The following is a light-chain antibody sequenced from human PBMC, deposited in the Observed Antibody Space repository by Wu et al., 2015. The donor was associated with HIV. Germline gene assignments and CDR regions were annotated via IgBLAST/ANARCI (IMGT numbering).Light chain of an antibody. J-gene: IGKJ2*01. CDR2: GAS. CDR3: QQYDNWYT. V-gene: IGKV3-15*01. CDR1: QSVTSSY. Sequence: EIVLTQSPGTLSLSPGERATLSCRASQSVTSSYLGWYQQKPGQAPRLLIYGASTRATGIPARFSGSGSGTEFTLTISSLQSEDFTVYYCQQYDNWYTFGQGTNLEIK.